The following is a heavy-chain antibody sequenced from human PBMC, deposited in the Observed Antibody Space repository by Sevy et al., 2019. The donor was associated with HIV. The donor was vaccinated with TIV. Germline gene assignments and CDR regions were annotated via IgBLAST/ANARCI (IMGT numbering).Heavy chain of an antibody. CDR3: ARTNDYDFWSGYYTCAWYFDY. CDR1: GFTFSSYE. Sequence: GGSLRLSCAASGFTFSSYEMNWVRQAPGKGLEWVSYISSSGSTIYYADSVKGRFTISRDNAKNSLYLQMNSLRAEDTAVYYCARTNDYDFWSGYYTCAWYFDYWGQGTLVTVSS. CDR2: ISSSGSTI. D-gene: IGHD3-3*01. J-gene: IGHJ4*02. V-gene: IGHV3-48*03.